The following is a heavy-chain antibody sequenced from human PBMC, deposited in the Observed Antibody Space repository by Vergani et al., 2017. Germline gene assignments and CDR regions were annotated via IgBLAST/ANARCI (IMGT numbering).Heavy chain of an antibody. J-gene: IGHJ5*02. CDR2: IIPIFGTA. CDR1: GGTFSSYA. Sequence: VQLVESGAEVKKPGSSVKVSCKASGGTFSSYAISWVRQAPGQGLEWMGGIIPIFGTANYAQKFQGRVTITADKSTSTAYMGLSSLRSEDTAVYYCASEGCSGGSCYLMSWFDPWGQGTLVTVSS. V-gene: IGHV1-69*06. D-gene: IGHD2-15*01. CDR3: ASEGCSGGSCYLMSWFDP.